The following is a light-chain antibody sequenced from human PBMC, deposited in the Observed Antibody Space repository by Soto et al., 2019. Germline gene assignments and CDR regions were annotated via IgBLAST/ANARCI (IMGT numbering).Light chain of an antibody. J-gene: IGKJ1*01. Sequence: EILLTQSPGTLSLSPGERATLSCRASQSVSSTYVAWYQQTPGQATRLLIYAASSRASGIPERFSGSGSGTDFILTISRLEHEDFAVYYCQQYGSSPITFGQGTKVDIK. CDR2: AAS. CDR1: QSVSSTY. CDR3: QQYGSSPIT. V-gene: IGKV3-20*01.